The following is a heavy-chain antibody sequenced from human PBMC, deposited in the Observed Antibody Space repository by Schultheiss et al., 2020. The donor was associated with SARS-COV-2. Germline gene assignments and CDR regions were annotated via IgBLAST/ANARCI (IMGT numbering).Heavy chain of an antibody. Sequence: GGSLRLSCAASGFTFSDHYMDWVRQAPGKGLEWVGRTRNKANSYTTEYAASVKGRFTISRDDSKNSLYLQMNSLKTEDTAVYYCARASRRSGSWYYFDYWGQGTLVTVSS. CDR1: GFTFSDHY. CDR2: TRNKANSYTT. V-gene: IGHV3-72*01. D-gene: IGHD1-26*01. J-gene: IGHJ4*02. CDR3: ARASRRSGSWYYFDY.